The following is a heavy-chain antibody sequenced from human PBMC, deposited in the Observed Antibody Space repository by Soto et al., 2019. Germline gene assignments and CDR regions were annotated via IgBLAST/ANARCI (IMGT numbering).Heavy chain of an antibody. D-gene: IGHD1-26*01. CDR1: GGTFSSHG. CDR3: ASERSAQDFDF. J-gene: IGHJ4*01. V-gene: IGHV1-69*06. CDR2: IIPTFGTP. Sequence: QVQLVQSGTVVQRRGSSVKVSCQASGGTFSSHGMAWVRQAPGQGLEWMGGIIPTFGTPTYAPKFQGRVTNTADKSTNTAYMELSSLRSEDTGVYYCASERSAQDFDFCGHGPLITVSS.